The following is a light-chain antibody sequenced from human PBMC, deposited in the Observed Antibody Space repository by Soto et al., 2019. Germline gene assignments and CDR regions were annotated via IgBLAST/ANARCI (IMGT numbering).Light chain of an antibody. Sequence: EIVLTQSPGTLSLSPGERATLSCRASQSVSSNCLAWYQQKLGQAPRLLIYETSSRATGIPDRFSGSGSGTDFTLTIGRLEPEDFGVHYCQQYGSSPGTFGQGTKLEIK. J-gene: IGKJ2*02. V-gene: IGKV3-20*01. CDR1: QSVSSNC. CDR3: QQYGSSPGT. CDR2: ETS.